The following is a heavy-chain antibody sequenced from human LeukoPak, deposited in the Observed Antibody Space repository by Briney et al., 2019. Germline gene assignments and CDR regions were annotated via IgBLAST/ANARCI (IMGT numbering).Heavy chain of an antibody. CDR2: INPKSGGT. D-gene: IGHD4-17*01. V-gene: IGHV1-2*02. Sequence: ASVKVSCKASGYTFTGYYMHWVRQAPGQGLEWMGWINPKSGGTNYAQKFQGRVTMTRDTSISTAYMELSRLRSDDTAVYYCAREMTYGDYGYWGQGTLVTVSS. CDR3: AREMTYGDYGY. J-gene: IGHJ4*02. CDR1: GYTFTGYY.